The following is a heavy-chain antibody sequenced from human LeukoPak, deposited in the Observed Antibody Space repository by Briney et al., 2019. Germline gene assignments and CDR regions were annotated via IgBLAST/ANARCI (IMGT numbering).Heavy chain of an antibody. J-gene: IGHJ5*02. CDR3: ARFYSGNNSGVGWFDP. V-gene: IGHV4-39*07. CDR1: GGSISSSSYY. D-gene: IGHD5-12*01. CDR2: IYYSGST. Sequence: SETLSLTCTVSGGSISSSSYYWGWIRQPPGKGLEWIGSIYYSGSTYYNPSLKSRVTISVDTSKNQFSLKLGTVTAADTAGYYGARFYSGNNSGVGWFDPWGQGTLVTVSS.